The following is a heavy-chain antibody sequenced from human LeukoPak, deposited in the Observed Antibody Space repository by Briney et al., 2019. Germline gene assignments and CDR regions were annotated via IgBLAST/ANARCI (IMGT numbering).Heavy chain of an antibody. Sequence: PSGTLSLTCAVYGGSFSGYYWSWIRQPPGKGLEWTGEINHSGSTNYNPSLKSRVTISVDTSKDQFSLKLSSVTAADTAVYYCARGGPRWYSSGWYDYWGQGTLVTVSS. CDR1: GGSFSGYY. CDR2: INHSGST. D-gene: IGHD6-19*01. CDR3: ARGGPRWYSSGWYDY. J-gene: IGHJ4*02. V-gene: IGHV4-34*01.